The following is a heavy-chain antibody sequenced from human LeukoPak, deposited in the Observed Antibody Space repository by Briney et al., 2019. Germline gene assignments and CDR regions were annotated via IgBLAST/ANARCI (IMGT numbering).Heavy chain of an antibody. J-gene: IGHJ4*02. CDR3: ARSRGGYNYSNDY. CDR2: IIPIFGTA. CDR1: GGTFSSYA. D-gene: IGHD5-24*01. V-gene: IGHV1-69*06. Sequence: GASVKVSCKASGGTFSSYAISWVRQAPGQGLEWMGGIIPIFGTANYAQKFQGRVTITADKSTSTAYMELSSLRSEDTAVYYCARSRGGYNYSNDYWGQGTLVTVSS.